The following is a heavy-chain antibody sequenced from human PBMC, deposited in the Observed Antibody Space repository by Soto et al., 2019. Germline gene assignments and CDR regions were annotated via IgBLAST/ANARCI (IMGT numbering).Heavy chain of an antibody. J-gene: IGHJ6*04. CDR3: ARWVLWFGELSARVGDV. D-gene: IGHD3-10*01. Sequence: GGSLRLSCAASGFTVSSNYMSWVRQAPGKGLEWVSVIYSGGSTYYADSVKGRFTISRHNSKNTLYLQMNSLRAEDTAVYYCARWVLWFGELSARVGDVWGKGTTVTVSS. CDR1: GFTVSSNY. CDR2: IYSGGST. V-gene: IGHV3-53*04.